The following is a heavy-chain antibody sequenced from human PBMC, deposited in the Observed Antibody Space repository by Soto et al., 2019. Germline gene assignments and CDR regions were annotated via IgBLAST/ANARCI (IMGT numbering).Heavy chain of an antibody. CDR2: IYWDDDK. Sequence: QITLKESGPTLVKPTQTLTLTCTFSGFSLSTTGVAVGWIRQPPGKALEWLAIIYWDDDKRYSPSLKSRLTLTNDPPKDLVVLTMTNMDPVDTATYYCAQRAGINSYYGLCVWGQGTTVTVS. CDR1: GFSLSTTGVA. CDR3: AQRAGINSYYGLCV. J-gene: IGHJ6*02. V-gene: IGHV2-5*02.